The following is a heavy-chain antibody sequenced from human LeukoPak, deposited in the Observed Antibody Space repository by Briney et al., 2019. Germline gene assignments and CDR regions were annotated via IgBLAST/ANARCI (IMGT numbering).Heavy chain of an antibody. D-gene: IGHD3-10*01. CDR1: GFTFSSYA. CDR3: AKGSAAMVRGVISH. Sequence: PGGSLRLSCAASGFTFSSYAMSWVRQAAGKGLEWVSAISGSGGSTYYADSVKGRFTISRDNSKNTLYLQMNSLRAEDTAVYYCAKGSAAMVRGVISHWGQGTLVTVSS. J-gene: IGHJ4*02. V-gene: IGHV3-23*01. CDR2: ISGSGGST.